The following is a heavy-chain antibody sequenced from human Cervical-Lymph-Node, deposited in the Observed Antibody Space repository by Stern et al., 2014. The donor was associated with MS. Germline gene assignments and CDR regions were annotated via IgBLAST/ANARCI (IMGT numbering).Heavy chain of an antibody. Sequence: DQLVESGGGVVQPGGSLRLSCATSGFAFASYDLPWVRQAPGKGLEWVAFISNDGSNKYYADSLKDRFIVSRDYSKKTLNLQINSLRREDTAVYYCALPGHFYTNAPDYWGQGTLVTVSS. CDR3: ALPGHFYTNAPDY. CDR1: GFAFASYD. V-gene: IGHV3-30*03. J-gene: IGHJ4*02. CDR2: ISNDGSNK. D-gene: IGHD2-8*01.